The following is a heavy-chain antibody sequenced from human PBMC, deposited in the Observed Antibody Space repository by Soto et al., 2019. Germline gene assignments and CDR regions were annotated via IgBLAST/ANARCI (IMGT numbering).Heavy chain of an antibody. V-gene: IGHV4-30-4*01. CDR2: IYNGGNT. CDR3: ARGPSGDKVDS. J-gene: IGHJ4*02. D-gene: IGHD7-27*01. CDR1: GGSISTVNYW. Sequence: QVQLQESGPGLVKPSQTLSLTCTVSGGSISTVNYWWSWIRQSPDMGLEWIGHIYNGGNTYNNPSLESRVTMSVDTSKNQLYLTLSSVSAADTAVYYCARGPSGDKVDSWGQGTLVTVSS.